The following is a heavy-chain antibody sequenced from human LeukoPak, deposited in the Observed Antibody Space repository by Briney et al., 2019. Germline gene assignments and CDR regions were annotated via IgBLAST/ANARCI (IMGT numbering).Heavy chain of an antibody. CDR3: AKAFGYSSGWYAPFFDY. D-gene: IGHD6-19*01. CDR2: ISWNSGSI. J-gene: IGHJ4*02. Sequence: PGRSLRLSCAASGFTFDDYAMHWVRQAPGKGLEWVSGISWNSGSIGYADSVKGRFTISRDNAKNSLYLQMNSLRAEDTALYYCAKAFGYSSGWYAPFFDYWGQGTLVTVSS. V-gene: IGHV3-9*01. CDR1: GFTFDDYA.